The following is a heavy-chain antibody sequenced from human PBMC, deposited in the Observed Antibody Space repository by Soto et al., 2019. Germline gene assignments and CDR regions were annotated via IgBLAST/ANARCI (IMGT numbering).Heavy chain of an antibody. V-gene: IGHV3-33*01. CDR1: GFTFSSYG. Sequence: GGSLRLSCAASGFTFSSYGMHWVRQAPGKGLEWVAVIWYDGSNKYYADSVKGRFTISRDNSKNTLYLQMNSLRAEDTAVYYCARVLLLWFGELSYWGQGTLVTVSS. CDR3: ARVLLLWFGELSY. J-gene: IGHJ4*02. D-gene: IGHD3-10*01. CDR2: IWYDGSNK.